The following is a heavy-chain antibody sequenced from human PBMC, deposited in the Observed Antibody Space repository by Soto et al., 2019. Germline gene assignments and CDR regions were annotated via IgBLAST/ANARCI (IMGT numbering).Heavy chain of an antibody. Sequence: GGSLRLSFAASGFTFRCYGMHWVRQAPGRGLEWVSLISYDGSIKYYAYSVRGRFTISRDNSKNTRYLQINSLRAEDTAVYYCANSEYSRYKNIDVWGQGTTVPVSS. CDR1: GFTFRCYG. J-gene: IGHJ6*02. V-gene: IGHV3-30*18. CDR2: ISYDGSIK. D-gene: IGHD5-18*01. CDR3: ANSEYSRYKNIDV.